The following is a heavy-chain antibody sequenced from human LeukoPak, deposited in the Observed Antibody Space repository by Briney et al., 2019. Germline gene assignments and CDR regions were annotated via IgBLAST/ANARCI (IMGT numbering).Heavy chain of an antibody. V-gene: IGHV4-61*02. CDR3: ARDARDGGNSGYFDY. D-gene: IGHD4-23*01. J-gene: IGHJ4*02. CDR2: IYTSGST. CDR1: GGSISSGSYY. Sequence: SETLSLTCTVSGGSISSGSYYWSWIRQPAGKGLEWIGRIYTSGSTNYNPSLKSRVAISVDTSKNQFSLKLSSVTAADTAVYYCARDARDGGNSGYFDYWGQGTLVTVSS.